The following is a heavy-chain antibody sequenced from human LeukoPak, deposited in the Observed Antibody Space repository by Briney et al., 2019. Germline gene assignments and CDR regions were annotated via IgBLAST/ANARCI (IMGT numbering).Heavy chain of an antibody. CDR3: ARAVAGTFFDY. Sequence: PGGFMRLSCAASGFTISDYDMHLGRQATGKRLEWVSVIGIAGDTYYVGSVKDRFTISREDAKNSLYLQMNSLRAGDTAVYYCARAVAGTFFDYWGRGTLVTVSS. V-gene: IGHV3-13*01. CDR2: IGIAGDT. D-gene: IGHD6-19*01. CDR1: GFTISDYD. J-gene: IGHJ4*02.